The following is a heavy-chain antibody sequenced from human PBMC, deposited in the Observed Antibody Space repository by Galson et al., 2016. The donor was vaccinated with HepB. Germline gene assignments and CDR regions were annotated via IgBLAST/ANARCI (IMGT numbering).Heavy chain of an antibody. D-gene: IGHD1-26*01. CDR2: IYQTGTA. V-gene: IGHV4-4*02. Sequence: SETLSLTCAVSGATISNDYWWSWVRQSPDKGFEWLGEIYQTGTANYNPSFTRRATISVDTSKNEISLRLDSVTAADTAVYYCARGTLGTTATMAFDYWGQGTPVSVSS. CDR1: GATISNDYW. CDR3: ARGTLGTTATMAFDY. J-gene: IGHJ4*02.